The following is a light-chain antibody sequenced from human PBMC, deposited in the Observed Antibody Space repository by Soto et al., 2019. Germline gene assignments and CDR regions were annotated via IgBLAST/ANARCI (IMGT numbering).Light chain of an antibody. V-gene: IGLV2-14*01. CDR3: SSYTSSSTLV. CDR2: DVS. Sequence: QSALTQPASVSGSPGQSITISCTGTSSDVGGYNYVSCYQQHPGKAPKLMIYDVSNRPSGVSNRFSGSKSGNTPCLTISGLKAEDEDDYYCSSYTSSSTLVFGGGTKLTVL. J-gene: IGLJ2*01. CDR1: SSDVGGYNY.